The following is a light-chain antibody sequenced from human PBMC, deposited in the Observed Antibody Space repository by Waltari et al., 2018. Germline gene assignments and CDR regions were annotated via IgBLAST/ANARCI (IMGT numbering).Light chain of an antibody. CDR3: ERRGKWPPKRT. J-gene: IGKJ4*01. CDR1: QSISTF. V-gene: IGKV3-11*01. CDR2: DAS. Sequence: EIVLRQSPATLSLSPGERATLSCRASQSISTFLAWYQHKPGQAPRLLIDDASGRATGVPARFSGGGSGTDVTLTVSSLEPEDFAVYYCERRGKWPPKRTFGGGTKVEMK.